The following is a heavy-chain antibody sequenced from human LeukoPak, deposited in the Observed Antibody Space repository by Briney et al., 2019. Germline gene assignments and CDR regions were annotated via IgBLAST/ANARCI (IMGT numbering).Heavy chain of an antibody. J-gene: IGHJ4*02. V-gene: IGHV3-23*01. CDR2: IIGGGGST. Sequence: GGTLRLSCAASGFPFSSHGMSWVRQAPGKGLEWVSGIIGGGGSTYYADSVKGRFTISRDNSKSTLYLQINSLRAEDTAIYYCAKDDNWLQFQSWGQGTLVTVSS. D-gene: IGHD5-24*01. CDR3: AKDDNWLQFQS. CDR1: GFPFSSHG.